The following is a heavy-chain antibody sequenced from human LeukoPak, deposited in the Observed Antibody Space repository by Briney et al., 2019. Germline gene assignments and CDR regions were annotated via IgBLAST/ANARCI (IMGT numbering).Heavy chain of an antibody. CDR2: IWYDGSNK. D-gene: IGHD3-16*01. V-gene: IGHV3-33*08. CDR3: ARDVGMLSEVDAFDI. CDR1: GFTFSSYG. Sequence: PGGSLRLSCAASGFTFSSYGMHWVRQAPGKGLEWVAVIWYDGSNKYYADSVKGRFTISRDNSKNTLYLQMNSLRAEDTAVYYCARDVGMLSEVDAFDIWGQGTMVTVSS. J-gene: IGHJ3*02.